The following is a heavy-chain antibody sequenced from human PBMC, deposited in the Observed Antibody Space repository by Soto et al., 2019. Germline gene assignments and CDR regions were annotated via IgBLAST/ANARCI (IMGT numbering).Heavy chain of an antibody. CDR2: ISRSSTGI. CDR1: GFTFSLYS. Sequence: EVQLVESGGGLVQPGGSLRLSCVASGFTFSLYSMSWVRQAPGKGLEWVSYISRSSTGIHYADSVKGRFTISRDDATNLMMLQMNSLRDGDTAVYYCARAVTWGLDVWGQGTTVSISS. CDR3: ARAVTWGLDV. D-gene: IGHD3-10*01. V-gene: IGHV3-48*02. J-gene: IGHJ6*02.